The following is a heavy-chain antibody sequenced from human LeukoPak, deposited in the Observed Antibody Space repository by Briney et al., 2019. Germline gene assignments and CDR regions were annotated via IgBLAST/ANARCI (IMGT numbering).Heavy chain of an antibody. D-gene: IGHD4-11*01. J-gene: IGHJ6*03. CDR2: IRSKAYGGTT. CDR1: GFTFGDYA. V-gene: IGHV3-49*04. Sequence: AGRSLRLSCTASGFTFGDYAMSWVRQAPGKGLEWVGFIRSKAYGGTTEYAASVKGRFTISRGDSKSIAYLQMNSLKTEDTAVYYCTKDDYSNNYYMDVWGKGTTVTVSS. CDR3: TKDDYSNNYYMDV.